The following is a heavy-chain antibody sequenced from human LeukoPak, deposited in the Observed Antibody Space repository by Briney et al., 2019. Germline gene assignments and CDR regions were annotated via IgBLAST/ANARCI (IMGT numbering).Heavy chain of an antibody. CDR3: ASGGRGYCSNTSCVSTLDWFDP. J-gene: IGHJ5*02. D-gene: IGHD2-2*01. V-gene: IGHV1-2*06. CDR2: INPNSGGT. CDR1: GYTFTGYY. Sequence: ASVKVSCKASGYTFTGYYMYWVRQAPGQGLEWMGRINPNSGGTNYAQKFQGRVTMTRDTSISTAYMDLSRLRSDDTAVYYCASGGRGYCSNTSCVSTLDWFDPWGQGTQVTVSS.